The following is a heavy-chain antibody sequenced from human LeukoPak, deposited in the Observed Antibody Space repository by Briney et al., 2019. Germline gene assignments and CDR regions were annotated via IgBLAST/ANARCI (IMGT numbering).Heavy chain of an antibody. V-gene: IGHV4-30-4*01. Sequence: SQTLSLTCTVSGGSISSGDYYWSWIRQPPGKGLEWIGYIYYSGSTYYNPSLKSRVTISVDTSKNQFSLKLSSVTAADTAVYYCARYSIRYLFSLSYWGQGTLVTVSS. CDR3: ARYSIRYLFSLSY. D-gene: IGHD3-9*01. J-gene: IGHJ4*02. CDR2: IYYSGST. CDR1: GGSISSGDYY.